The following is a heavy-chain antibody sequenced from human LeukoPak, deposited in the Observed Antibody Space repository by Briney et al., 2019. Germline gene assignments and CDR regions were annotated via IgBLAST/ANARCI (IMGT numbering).Heavy chain of an antibody. V-gene: IGHV4-34*01. CDR2: INHSGST. J-gene: IGHJ4*02. D-gene: IGHD6-19*01. Sequence: SETLSLTCAVYGGSFSGYYWSWIRQPPGKGLEWIGEINHSGSTNYSPSLKSRVTISVDTSKNQFSLKLSSVTAADTAVYYCARDLRGWYYSSFDYWGQGTLVTVSS. CDR1: GGSFSGYY. CDR3: ARDLRGWYYSSFDY.